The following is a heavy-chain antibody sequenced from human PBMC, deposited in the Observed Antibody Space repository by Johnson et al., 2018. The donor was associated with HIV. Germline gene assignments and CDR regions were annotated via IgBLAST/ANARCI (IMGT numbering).Heavy chain of an antibody. J-gene: IGHJ3*02. Sequence: VQLVESGGGLVQPGGSLRLSCAASGFTFSSYAMSWVRQAPGKGLEWVSYISSSGGTIYYADSVQGRFTISRDNAKNSLYLQMNRLGADDTAVYYCAGGRGWVTLNAFDMWGQGTLVTVSS. V-gene: IGHV3-48*04. CDR1: GFTFSSYA. CDR2: ISSSGGTI. D-gene: IGHD4-23*01. CDR3: AGGRGWVTLNAFDM.